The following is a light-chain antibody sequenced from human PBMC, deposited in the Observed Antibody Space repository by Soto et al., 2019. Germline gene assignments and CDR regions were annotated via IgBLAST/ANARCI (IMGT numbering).Light chain of an antibody. Sequence: QPVLTQPPSVSGAPGQRVTISCTGSSSNIGAGYDVHWYQQVPGTAPKLLIYGNINRPSGVPDRFSGSKSGTSASLAITGLQADAEADYYCQSYDSSLTVVFGGGTKLTVL. J-gene: IGLJ2*01. CDR3: QSYDSSLTVV. CDR2: GNI. CDR1: SSNIGAGYD. V-gene: IGLV1-40*01.